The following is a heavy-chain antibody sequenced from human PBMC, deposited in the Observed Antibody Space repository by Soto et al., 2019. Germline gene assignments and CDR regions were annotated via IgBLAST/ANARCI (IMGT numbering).Heavy chain of an antibody. CDR1: GPSFSSYW. CDR2: IHPGDSDT. CDR3: ARLGGRPPPYYYMDV. Sequence: PGQPLKISCKDSGPSFSSYWIVWVRQMPGKGLEWMGIIHPGDSDTRYNPSFQGQVTISADKSISTAYLQWSGLKASDTAMYYCARLGGRPPPYYYMDVWGTGTTVTVSS. V-gene: IGHV5-51*01. J-gene: IGHJ6*03. D-gene: IGHD1-1*01.